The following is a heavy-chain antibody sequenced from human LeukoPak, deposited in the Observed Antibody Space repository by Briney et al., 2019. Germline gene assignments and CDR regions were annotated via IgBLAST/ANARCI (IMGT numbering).Heavy chain of an antibody. V-gene: IGHV4-59*01. CDR1: GGSINSYY. CDR2: IYYSGST. CDR3: ARGKYYFDY. J-gene: IGHJ4*02. Sequence: SETLSLTCTVSGGSINSYYWSWIRQSPGKGLEWIGYIYYSGSTNYNPSPKSRVTISVDTSKNEFSLKLSSVTAADTAVYYCARGKYYFDYWGQGTLVTVSS.